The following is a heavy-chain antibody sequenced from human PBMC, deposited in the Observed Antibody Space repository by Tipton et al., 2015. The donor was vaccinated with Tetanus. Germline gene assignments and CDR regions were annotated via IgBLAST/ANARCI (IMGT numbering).Heavy chain of an antibody. CDR2: TYYSGTT. CDR3: ARTPDYYYGMDV. Sequence: PGLVKPSGTLSLTCDVSGGPVSSSSWWSWVRQAPGKGLEWIGETYYSGTTNYNPSLKSRITISTDKSKNQVSLRLNSVTAADTAVYFCARTPDYYYGMDVWGQGTTVTVSS. CDR1: GGPVSSSSW. J-gene: IGHJ6*02. V-gene: IGHV4-4*02.